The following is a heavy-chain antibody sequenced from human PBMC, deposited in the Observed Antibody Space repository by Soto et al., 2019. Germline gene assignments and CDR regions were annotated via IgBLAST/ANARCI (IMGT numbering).Heavy chain of an antibody. CDR3: TPLPMRYPWDL. V-gene: IGHV3-15*07. D-gene: IGHD2-2*02. CDR2: IKSKVDGETT. Sequence: EGQLVESGGGLAKPGGSLRLSCAASGFTLSNAWMSWVRQAPGKGLEWVGRIKSKVDGETTDYAAPVKGRFTISRDDSENTLYLQMNILKTDDTAVYYCTPLPMRYPWDLWGQGTTVTVSS. CDR1: GFTLSNAW. J-gene: IGHJ6*02.